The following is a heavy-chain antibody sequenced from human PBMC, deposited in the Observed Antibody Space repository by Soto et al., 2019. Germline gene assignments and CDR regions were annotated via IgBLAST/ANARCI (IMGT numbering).Heavy chain of an antibody. CDR1: GASVTRAGSY. D-gene: IGHD4-17*01. J-gene: IGHJ4*02. Sequence: QVQLQESGPGLVKPSQTLSLTCDVSGASVTRAGSYWGWIRQRPGQGLEWIGYIYFDGTTYYNPSLQSRVIISADTSRNQFSLSLSFLTAADTAEYYCATITTVTTFDYWGQGTLVNVSS. V-gene: IGHV4-31*11. CDR2: IYFDGTT. CDR3: ATITTVTTFDY.